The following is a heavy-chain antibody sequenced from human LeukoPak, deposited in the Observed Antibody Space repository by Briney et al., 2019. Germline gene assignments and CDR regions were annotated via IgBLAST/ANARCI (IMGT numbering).Heavy chain of an antibody. CDR1: GGSISGSGYY. Sequence: SETLSLTCTASGGSISGSGYYWAWIRQPPEKGLEWIGSIYYSGTTYFNPSLKSRITISVDTSKNQFSLKLTSVTAADTAVYYCATGPPLGPGFWGQGTPVTVSS. V-gene: IGHV4-39*01. CDR2: IYYSGTT. CDR3: ATGPPLGPGF. J-gene: IGHJ4*02. D-gene: IGHD7-27*01.